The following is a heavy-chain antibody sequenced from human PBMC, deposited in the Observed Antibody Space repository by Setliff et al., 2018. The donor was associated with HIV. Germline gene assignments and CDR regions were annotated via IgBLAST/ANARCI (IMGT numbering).Heavy chain of an antibody. Sequence: SETLSLTCTVSGGSISSGSYYWSWIRQPAGKGLELIGRIYISGSTNYNPSLKNRVTISVDTSKKQFSLKLSSVTAADTAVYHCAREPPSSNPTLQYAFDLWGQGTMVTVSS. CDR3: AREPPSSNPTLQYAFDL. D-gene: IGHD4-4*01. CDR2: IYISGST. J-gene: IGHJ3*01. V-gene: IGHV4-61*02. CDR1: GGSISSGSYY.